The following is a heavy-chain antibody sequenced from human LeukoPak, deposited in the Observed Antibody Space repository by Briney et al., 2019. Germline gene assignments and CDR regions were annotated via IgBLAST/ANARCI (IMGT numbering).Heavy chain of an antibody. V-gene: IGHV1-2*02. J-gene: IGHJ4*02. D-gene: IGHD2-21*02. Sequence: ASVKVSCEASGYTFTGYYMHWVRQAPGQGLEWMGWINPNSGGTNYAQKFQGRVTMTRDTSISTAYMELSRLRSDDTAVYYCARKIRVTGCFDYWGQGTLVTVSS. CDR3: ARKIRVTGCFDY. CDR1: GYTFTGYY. CDR2: INPNSGGT.